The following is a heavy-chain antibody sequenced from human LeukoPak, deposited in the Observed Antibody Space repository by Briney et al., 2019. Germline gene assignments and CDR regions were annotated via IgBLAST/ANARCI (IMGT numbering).Heavy chain of an antibody. CDR1: GFTFSSCS. J-gene: IGHJ3*02. D-gene: IGHD3-3*01. Sequence: GGSLRLSCAASGFTFSSCSMNWVRQAPGKGLEWVSSISSSSSYIYYADSVKGRFTISRDNAKNSLYLQMNSLRAEDTAVYYCARGNVLRFLEWQTNTQGGAFDIWGQGTMVTVSS. CDR2: ISSSSSYI. V-gene: IGHV3-21*01. CDR3: ARGNVLRFLEWQTNTQGGAFDI.